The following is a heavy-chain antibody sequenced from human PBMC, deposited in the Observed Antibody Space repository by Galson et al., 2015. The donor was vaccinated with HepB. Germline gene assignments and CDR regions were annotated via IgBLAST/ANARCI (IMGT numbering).Heavy chain of an antibody. CDR2: ISAYNGNT. V-gene: IGHV1-18*04. D-gene: IGHD3-10*01. J-gene: IGHJ6*02. CDR1: GYTFTSYG. Sequence: SVKVSCKASGYTFTSYGISWVRQAPGQGLEWMGWISAYNGNTNYAQKLQGRVTMTTDKSTSTAYMELRSLRSEDTAVYYCARDRKGELLWFGGDPGMDVWGQGTTVTVSS. CDR3: ARDRKGELLWFGGDPGMDV.